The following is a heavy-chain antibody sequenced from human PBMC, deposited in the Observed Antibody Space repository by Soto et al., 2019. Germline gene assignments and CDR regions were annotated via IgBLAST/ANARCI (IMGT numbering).Heavy chain of an antibody. CDR2: ISSNRNYI. D-gene: IGHD3-22*01. J-gene: IGHJ3*02. Sequence: PGGSLRLSCAASGFAFSTYNMNWVRQAPGKGLEWVSSISSNRNYIYYADSVKGRFTISRDNPKNSLYLQMNSLRAEDTAVCYCARDYYDTSGYYDAFDIWGQGTMVTVSS. CDR1: GFAFSTYN. CDR3: ARDYYDTSGYYDAFDI. V-gene: IGHV3-21*01.